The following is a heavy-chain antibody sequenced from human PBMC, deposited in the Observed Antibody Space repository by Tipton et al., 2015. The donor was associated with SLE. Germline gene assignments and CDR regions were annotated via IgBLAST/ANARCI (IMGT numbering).Heavy chain of an antibody. J-gene: IGHJ4*02. V-gene: IGHV4-38-2*01. CDR3: ARVTAMGIDY. Sequence: TLSLTCAVSDYSISSGYYWGWIRQPPGKGLEWIGSIYHSGRTYYNPSLKSRITVSVDTSKNQFSLKVTSVTAPDTAVYFCARVTAMGIDYWGQGTLVTVSS. CDR2: IYHSGRT. CDR1: DYSISSGYY. D-gene: IGHD2-21*02.